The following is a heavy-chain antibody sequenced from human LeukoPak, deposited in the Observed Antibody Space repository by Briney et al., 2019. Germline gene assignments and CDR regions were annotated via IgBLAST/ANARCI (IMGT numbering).Heavy chain of an antibody. D-gene: IGHD1-14*01. V-gene: IGHV1-2*06. CDR3: ANLGIPFEPEDVFDL. CDR2: SNHNSGGT. J-gene: IGHJ3*01. Sequence: ASVKVSCKASEYTFTGYYMHWVRQAPRQGLEWMGRSNHNSGGTNYARKFQGRVTMTRDTSISTAYMELSRLTSDDAAVYYCANLGIPFEPEDVFDLWGQGTMVTVSS. CDR1: EYTFTGYY.